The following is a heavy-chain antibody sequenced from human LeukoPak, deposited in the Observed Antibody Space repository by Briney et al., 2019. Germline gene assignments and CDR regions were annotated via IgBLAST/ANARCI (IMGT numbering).Heavy chain of an antibody. D-gene: IGHD4-23*01. CDR3: ARVFYGGNSGIDY. V-gene: IGHV1-2*02. CDR2: INPNSGGT. Sequence: ASVKVSCKASGYTFTGYYMHWVRQAPGQGLEWMGWINPNSGGTNYAQKFQGRVTMTRDTSISTAYMELSRLRSDDTAVYYCARVFYGGNSGIDYWGQGTLVTVSS. CDR1: GYTFTGYY. J-gene: IGHJ4*02.